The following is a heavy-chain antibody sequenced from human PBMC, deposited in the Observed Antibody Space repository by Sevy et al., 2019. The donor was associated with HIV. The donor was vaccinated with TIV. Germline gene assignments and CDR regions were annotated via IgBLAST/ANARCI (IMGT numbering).Heavy chain of an antibody. J-gene: IGHJ1*01. D-gene: IGHD2-21*02. CDR3: ARDGLYRGNFEYFQH. CDR1: GFTFSNYA. Sequence: GGYLRLSCAASGFTFSNYALTWVRQAPGKGLDWVSSITGSSTTIYYTDTVKGRFTVSRDNSNNTLYLHINSLRAEDTAVYYCARDGLYRGNFEYFQHWGQGTLVTVSS. V-gene: IGHV3-23*01. CDR2: ITGSSTTI.